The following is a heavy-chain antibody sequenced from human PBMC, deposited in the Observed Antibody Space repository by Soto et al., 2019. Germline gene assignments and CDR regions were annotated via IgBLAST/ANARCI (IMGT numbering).Heavy chain of an antibody. J-gene: IGHJ4*02. D-gene: IGHD3-22*01. CDR2: ISAYNGNT. V-gene: IGHV1-18*01. CDR1: GYTFTSYG. CDR3: ARDHNYDSSGYYDY. Sequence: ASVKVSCKASGYTFTSYGISWVRQAPGQGLEWMGWISAYNGNTNYAQKLQGRVTMTTDTSTSTAYMELRSLRSDDTAVYYCARDHNYDSSGYYDYWGQGTLVTVSS.